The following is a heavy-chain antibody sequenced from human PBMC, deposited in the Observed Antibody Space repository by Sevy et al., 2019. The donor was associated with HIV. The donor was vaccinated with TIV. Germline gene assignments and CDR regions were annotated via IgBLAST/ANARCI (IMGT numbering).Heavy chain of an antibody. CDR3: ARDTAQETAMIIHYFDY. J-gene: IGHJ4*02. D-gene: IGHD5-18*01. CDR1: GGSISSYY. V-gene: IGHV4-4*07. CDR2: IYTSGST. Sequence: SETLSLTCTVSGGSISSYYWSWIRQPAGKGLEWIGRIYTSGSTNYNPSLKSRVTMSVDTSKNQISLKLSSVTAADTAVYYCARDTAQETAMIIHYFDYWGQGTLVTVSS.